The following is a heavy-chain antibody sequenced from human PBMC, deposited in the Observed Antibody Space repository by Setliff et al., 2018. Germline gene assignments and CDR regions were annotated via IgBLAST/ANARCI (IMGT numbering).Heavy chain of an antibody. J-gene: IGHJ3*02. CDR2: INPSGGST. D-gene: IGHD5-18*01. Sequence: ASVKVSCKASGYTFASYYMHWVRQAPGQGLEWMGIINPSGGSTSYAQKFQGRVTMTRDTSTSTVYMELSSLRSEDTAVYYCAMGPNVDTAIWGGNSMAFDIWGQGTMVTVSS. V-gene: IGHV1-46*01. CDR3: AMGPNVDTAIWGGNSMAFDI. CDR1: GYTFASYY.